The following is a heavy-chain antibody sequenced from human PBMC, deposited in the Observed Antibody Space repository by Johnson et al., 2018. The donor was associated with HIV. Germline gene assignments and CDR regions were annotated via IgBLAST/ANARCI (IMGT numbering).Heavy chain of an antibody. D-gene: IGHD2-15*01. V-gene: IGHV3-15*01. J-gene: IGHJ3*02. CDR2: IKSKTDGGTT. Sequence: VQLVESGGGLVKPWGSLRLSCAASGFTFSNAWMSWVRQAPGKGLEWVGRIKSKTDGGTTDYAAPVKGRFTISRDDSKNTLYLQMNSLKTEDTAVYYCTTEWWSYAFDIWGQGTMVTVSS. CDR3: TTEWWSYAFDI. CDR1: GFTFSNAW.